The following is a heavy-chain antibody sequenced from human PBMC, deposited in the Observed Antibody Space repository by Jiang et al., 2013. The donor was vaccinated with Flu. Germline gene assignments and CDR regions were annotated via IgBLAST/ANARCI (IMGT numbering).Heavy chain of an antibody. CDR1: SGSIVSTSYY. CDR2: IYNPGTTYNPGTT. V-gene: IGHV4-39*01. D-gene: IGHD1-1*01. J-gene: IGHJ5*02. CDR3: ARRGGGKLFRGRFDP. Sequence: LKPSETLSLTCTVSSGSIVSTSYYWGWVRLPPGKGLEWIGTIYNPGTTYNPGTTYYNPSLKGRVSISGDTSRNEFSLKLSSVTAADTAVYYCARRGGGKLFRGRFDPWDQGT.